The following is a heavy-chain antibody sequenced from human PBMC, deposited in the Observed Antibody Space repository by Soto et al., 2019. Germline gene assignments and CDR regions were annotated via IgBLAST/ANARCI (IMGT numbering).Heavy chain of an antibody. J-gene: IGHJ5*02. V-gene: IGHV3-30*18. Sequence: QVQLVQSGGGVVQPGRSLRLSCAASGFDFNTYGLHWVRQAPGKGLEWVAGISFDGGNQYYADSVKGRFTISRDKSNNTLFLQMNSLGAEDTATYYCAKDSSITAAGSGGWFEPWGQGTLVIVSS. CDR2: ISFDGGNQ. D-gene: IGHD6-13*01. CDR3: AKDSSITAAGSGGWFEP. CDR1: GFDFNTYG.